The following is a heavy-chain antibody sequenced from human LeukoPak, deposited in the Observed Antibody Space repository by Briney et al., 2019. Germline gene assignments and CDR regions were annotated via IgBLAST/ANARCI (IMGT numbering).Heavy chain of an antibody. CDR2: ISGSGGST. CDR1: GFTFSSYA. CDR3: AKTYYDILTGQHWFDP. V-gene: IGHV3-23*01. J-gene: IGHJ5*02. D-gene: IGHD3-9*01. Sequence: PGGSLRLSCAASGFTFSSYAMSWVHQAPGKGLEWVSAISGSGGSTYYADSVKGRFTISRDNSKNTLYLQMNSLRAEDTAVYYCAKTYYDILTGQHWFDPWGQGTLVTVSS.